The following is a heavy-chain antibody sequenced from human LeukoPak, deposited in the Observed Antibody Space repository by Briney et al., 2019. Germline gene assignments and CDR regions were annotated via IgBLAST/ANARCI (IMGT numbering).Heavy chain of an antibody. J-gene: IGHJ3*02. CDR3: ARRIAAADALDI. CDR1: GGSISSYY. D-gene: IGHD6-13*01. Sequence: PSETLSLTCIVSGGSISSYYWSWIRQPPGKGLEWIGYIYYSGSTNYNASLKSRATISVDTSKNQFSLKLSSVTAADTAVYYCARRIAAADALDIWGQGTMVTVSS. V-gene: IGHV4-59*08. CDR2: IYYSGST.